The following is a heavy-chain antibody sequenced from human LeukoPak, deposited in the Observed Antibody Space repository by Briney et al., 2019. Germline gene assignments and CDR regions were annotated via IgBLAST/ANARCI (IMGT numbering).Heavy chain of an antibody. V-gene: IGHV3-23*01. D-gene: IGHD3-10*01. CDR1: GFTFSNAW. CDR2: ISGSGGST. CDR3: ARDSAVRGVIITYDDYYYYMDV. Sequence: PGGSLRLSCAASGFTFSNAWMSWVRQAPGKGLEWVSVISGSGGSTYYADSVKGRYTISRDNSKNTLYLQMGSLRAEDMAVYYCARDSAVRGVIITYDDYYYYMDVWGKGTTVTVSS. J-gene: IGHJ6*03.